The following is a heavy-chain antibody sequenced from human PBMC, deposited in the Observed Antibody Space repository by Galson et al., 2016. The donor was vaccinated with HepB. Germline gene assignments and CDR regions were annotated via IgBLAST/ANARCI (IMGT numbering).Heavy chain of an antibody. Sequence: SETLSLTCIVSGGSISSYYWTWIRQPPGKGLEWIGYISYSGRNNYNPPLKSRVTISVDTSKNHLSLKLSSVTAADTAIYYCVSSFDEVAGLDYWGQGILVTVSS. J-gene: IGHJ4*02. CDR3: VSSFDEVAGLDY. CDR2: ISYSGRN. V-gene: IGHV4-59*08. D-gene: IGHD3-16*01. CDR1: GGSISSYY.